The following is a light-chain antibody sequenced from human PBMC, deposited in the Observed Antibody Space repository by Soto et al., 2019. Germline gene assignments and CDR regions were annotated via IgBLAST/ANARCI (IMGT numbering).Light chain of an antibody. V-gene: IGLV1-44*01. CDR1: SSNVGSNT. CDR2: RNE. CDR3: AAWDDGLTGVI. J-gene: IGLJ2*01. Sequence: QPVLTQPPSASGTPGQTVTISCSGSSSNVGSNTVNWYQHLAGTAPKLLIYRNEKRPSGVPARFSGSKSGTSASLAISGLQSDDEADYFCAAWDDGLTGVIFGGGTQLTVL.